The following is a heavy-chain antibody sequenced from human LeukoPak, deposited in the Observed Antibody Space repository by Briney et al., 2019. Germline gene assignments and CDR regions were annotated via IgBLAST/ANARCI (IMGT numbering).Heavy chain of an antibody. Sequence: SETLSLTCTVSGGSISSYYWSWIRQPPGKGLEWIGYIYTSGSTNYNPSLKSRVTISVDTSKNQFSLKLSSVTAADTAVYYCASTGRDGYRYWYFDVWGRGTLVTVSS. CDR1: GGSISSYY. CDR3: ASTGRDGYRYWYFDV. V-gene: IGHV4-4*09. J-gene: IGHJ2*01. CDR2: IYTSGST. D-gene: IGHD5-24*01.